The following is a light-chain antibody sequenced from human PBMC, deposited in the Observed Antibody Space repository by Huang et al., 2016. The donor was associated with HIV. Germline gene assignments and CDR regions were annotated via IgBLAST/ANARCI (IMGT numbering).Light chain of an antibody. CDR2: GAS. J-gene: IGKJ1*01. Sequence: EIVMTQSPATLSVSPGERATLSCRASQSVSRSLAWYQQKLGQAPRLLIYGASTRATGIPVRFSGSGSGTEFTLTISSLQSEDFALYYCQQYNNWPPWTFGQGTKVEIK. CDR3: QQYNNWPPWT. CDR1: QSVSRS. V-gene: IGKV3-15*01.